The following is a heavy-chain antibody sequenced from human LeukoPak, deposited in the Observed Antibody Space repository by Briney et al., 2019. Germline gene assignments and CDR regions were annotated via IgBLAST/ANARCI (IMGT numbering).Heavy chain of an antibody. V-gene: IGHV3-48*03. CDR3: ARDPQSLKYIPLTGLVEIDY. Sequence: PGGSLRLSCAASGFSFSNCDMHWVRQAPGQGLEWVSFISASSSSIYYAGSVKGRFTISRDNARNSLYLQMNSLRAEDTAVYYCARDPQSLKYIPLTGLVEIDYWGQGTLVTVSS. J-gene: IGHJ4*02. D-gene: IGHD3-9*01. CDR2: ISASSSSI. CDR1: GFSFSNCD.